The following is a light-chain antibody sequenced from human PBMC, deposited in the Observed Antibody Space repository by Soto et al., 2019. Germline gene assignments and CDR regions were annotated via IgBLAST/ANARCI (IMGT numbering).Light chain of an antibody. J-gene: IGLJ3*02. CDR3: AAWDDSLDGGV. CDR2: RNN. Sequence: QSVLTQPPSASGTPGQRVTISCSGSSSNIGSNSVNWYRQLPGTAPKLLIYRNNQRPSGVPDRFSGSKSGTSASLAISGLQSEDEVDYYCAAWDDSLDGGVFGGGTKLTVL. CDR1: SSNIGSNS. V-gene: IGLV1-44*01.